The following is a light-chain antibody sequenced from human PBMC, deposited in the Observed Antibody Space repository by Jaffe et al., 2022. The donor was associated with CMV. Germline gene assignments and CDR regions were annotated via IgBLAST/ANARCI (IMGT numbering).Light chain of an antibody. CDR2: RNT. CDR1: TSNIGNNY. CDR3: ATWDGSLSGRV. Sequence: QSVVTQPPSASGTPGQSVTISCSGSTSNIGNNYVYWYQQVPGTAPKLLIFRNTHRPSGVPDRFSGSKSGTSASLAISGLRSEDEAHYYCATWDGSLSGRVFGGGTKLTVL. V-gene: IGLV1-47*01. J-gene: IGLJ3*02.